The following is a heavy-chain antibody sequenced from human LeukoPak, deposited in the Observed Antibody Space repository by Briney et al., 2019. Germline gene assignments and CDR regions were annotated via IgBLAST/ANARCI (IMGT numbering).Heavy chain of an antibody. Sequence: GGSLRLSCAASGFTFSSYAMNWVRQAPGKGLEWVSAISGSGGITYYADSVKGRFTISRDNSMNTLYLQMNSLRAEDTAVYYCARGNPYDFWSGYYLYYYYGMDVWGQGTTVTVSS. CDR2: ISGSGGIT. J-gene: IGHJ6*02. D-gene: IGHD3-3*01. V-gene: IGHV3-23*01. CDR3: ARGNPYDFWSGYYLYYYYGMDV. CDR1: GFTFSSYA.